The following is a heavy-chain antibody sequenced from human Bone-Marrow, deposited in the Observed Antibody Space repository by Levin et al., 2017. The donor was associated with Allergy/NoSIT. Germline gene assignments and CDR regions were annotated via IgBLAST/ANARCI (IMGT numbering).Heavy chain of an antibody. CDR3: ARELSGTSEKTGTWTMDV. J-gene: IGHJ6*02. D-gene: IGHD1-14*01. Sequence: ASDFTFASSTMDWVRQAPGKGPEWLSSIGSDNRHIYYAHSVEGRFTISRDNAKNSLFLQMNSLRAEDTAIYYCARELSGTSEKTGTWTMDVWGQGTTVTVSS. CDR1: DFTFASST. CDR2: IGSDNRHI. V-gene: IGHV3-21*06.